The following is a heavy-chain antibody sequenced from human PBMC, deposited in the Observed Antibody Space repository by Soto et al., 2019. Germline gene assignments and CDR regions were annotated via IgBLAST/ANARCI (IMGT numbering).Heavy chain of an antibody. CDR2: INPSGGST. D-gene: IGHD4-17*01. CDR3: AREWPVTSDY. Sequence: ASVKVSCKASGYTFTNYHMHWVLQAPGQGLEWMGIINPSGGSTSYAQKFQGRVTMTRDTSTSTVYMELSSLRLEDTAVYYCAREWPVTSDYWGQGTLVTVSS. J-gene: IGHJ4*02. V-gene: IGHV1-46*01. CDR1: GYTFTNYH.